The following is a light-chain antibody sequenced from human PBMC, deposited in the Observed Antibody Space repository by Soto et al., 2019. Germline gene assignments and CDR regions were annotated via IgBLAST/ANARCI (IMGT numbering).Light chain of an antibody. CDR1: QRISSW. Sequence: DIQMTQSPSTLSASVGDRVTITCRASQRISSWMAWYQQKPGKAPKLLIYKASSLESGVPSRFSGSGSGTEFTLTISSLQPDDFATYYCQQYNSYWTFGSGTKVEIK. CDR2: KAS. J-gene: IGKJ1*01. CDR3: QQYNSYWT. V-gene: IGKV1-5*03.